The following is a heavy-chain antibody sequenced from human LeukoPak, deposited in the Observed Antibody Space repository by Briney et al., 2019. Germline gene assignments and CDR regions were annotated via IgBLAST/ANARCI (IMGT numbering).Heavy chain of an antibody. Sequence: GGSLRLSCAASGLTFSSYSMNWVRQAPGKGLEWVSSISSSSRYIYYADSVKGRFTIPRDNAKNSLYLQMNSLRAEDTAVYYCAREATIHDAFDIWGRGTMVTVSS. J-gene: IGHJ3*02. CDR2: ISSSSRYI. CDR3: AREATIHDAFDI. CDR1: GLTFSSYS. V-gene: IGHV3-21*01. D-gene: IGHD5-12*01.